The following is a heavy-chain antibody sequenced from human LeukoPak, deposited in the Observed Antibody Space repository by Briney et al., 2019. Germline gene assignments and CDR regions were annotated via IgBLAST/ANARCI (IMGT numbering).Heavy chain of an antibody. CDR1: GYTFTSYY. Sequence: ASVKVSCKASGYTFTSYYMHWVRQAPGQGLEWMGWISAYNGNTDYAQKLQGRVTMTTDTSTSTAYMELRSLRSDDTAVYYCARWQATTGWFDPWGQGTLVTVSS. D-gene: IGHD1-26*01. V-gene: IGHV1-18*04. CDR3: ARWQATTGWFDP. CDR2: ISAYNGNT. J-gene: IGHJ5*02.